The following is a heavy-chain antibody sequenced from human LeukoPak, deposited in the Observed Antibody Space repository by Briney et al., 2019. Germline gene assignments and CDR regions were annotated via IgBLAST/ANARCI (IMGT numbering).Heavy chain of an antibody. CDR1: GFTVSSNY. V-gene: IGHV3-23*01. J-gene: IGHJ6*03. CDR3: ANSAASSSWYIPPYYYYMDV. CDR2: ISGSGGST. Sequence: GGSLRLSCAASGFTVSSNYMSWVRQAPGKGLEWVSAISGSGGSTYYADSVKGRFTISRDNSKNTLYLQMNSLRAEDTAVYYCANSAASSSWYIPPYYYYMDVWGKGTTVTISS. D-gene: IGHD6-13*01.